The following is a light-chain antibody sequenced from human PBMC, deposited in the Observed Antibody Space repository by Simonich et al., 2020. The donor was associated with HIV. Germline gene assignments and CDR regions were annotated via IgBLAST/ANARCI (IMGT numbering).Light chain of an antibody. CDR1: QGISNS. Sequence: DIQMTQSPSSLSASVGDRVTITCRANQGISNSLAWYQQKPGKAPKLLLYAASRLESGVPFRFSGSGSGTDYTLTISNLQPEDFATYYCQQYYSTPRTFGQGTKLEIK. CDR3: QQYYSTPRT. V-gene: IGKV1-NL1*01. J-gene: IGKJ2*01. CDR2: AAS.